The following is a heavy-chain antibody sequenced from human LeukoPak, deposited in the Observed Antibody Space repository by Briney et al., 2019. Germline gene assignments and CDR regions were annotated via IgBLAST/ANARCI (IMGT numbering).Heavy chain of an antibody. CDR1: GFTFSSYA. Sequence: PGGSLRLSCAASGFTFSSYAMHWVRQAPGKGLEWVAVISYDGSNKYYADSVKGRFTISRDNSKNTLYLQMNSLRAEDTAVYYCARAKVRYFDYWGQGTLVTVSS. CDR3: ARAKVRYFDY. D-gene: IGHD4-11*01. V-gene: IGHV3-30-3*01. CDR2: ISYDGSNK. J-gene: IGHJ4*02.